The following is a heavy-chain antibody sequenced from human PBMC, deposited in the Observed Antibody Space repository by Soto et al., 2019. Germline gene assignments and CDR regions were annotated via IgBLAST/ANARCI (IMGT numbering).Heavy chain of an antibody. V-gene: IGHV4-59*01. CDR1: GGSISSYY. CDR2: IYDSGST. Sequence: SETLSLTCTVSGGSISSYYWSWIRQPPGRGLEWIGYIYDSGSTNYNPSLKSRARTSVDTSKNQLSLKLSFVTAADTAVYYCAQGGVRMDVWGQGTTVTVSS. CDR3: AQGGVRMDV. J-gene: IGHJ6*02. D-gene: IGHD3-16*01.